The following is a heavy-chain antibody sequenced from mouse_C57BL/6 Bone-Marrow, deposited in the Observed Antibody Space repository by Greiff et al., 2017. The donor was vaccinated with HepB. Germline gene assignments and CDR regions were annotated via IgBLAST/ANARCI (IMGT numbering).Heavy chain of an antibody. V-gene: IGHV1-55*01. CDR1: GYTFTSYW. CDR3: VFYYYGSSYSAY. D-gene: IGHD1-1*01. J-gene: IGHJ3*01. Sequence: VQLQQPGAELVKPGASVKMSCKASGYTFTSYWITWVKQRPGQGLEWIGDIYPGSGSTNYNEKFKSKATLPVDTSSSTAYMQLSSLTSEDSAVYYCVFYYYGSSYSAYWGQGTLVTVSA. CDR2: IYPGSGST.